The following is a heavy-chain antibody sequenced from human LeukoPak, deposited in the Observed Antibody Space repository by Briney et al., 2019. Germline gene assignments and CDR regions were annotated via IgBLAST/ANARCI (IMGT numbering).Heavy chain of an antibody. J-gene: IGHJ4*02. CDR3: AKGLSYYDSSSYYSPFDY. V-gene: IGHV3-30*18. Sequence: GRSLRLSRVASGFTFSNYGMHWVRQAPGKGLEWVAVISYDGSNKYYADSVKGRFTISRDNSKNTLYLQMNSLRAEDTAVYYCAKGLSYYDSSSYYSPFDYWGQGTLVTVSS. D-gene: IGHD3-22*01. CDR2: ISYDGSNK. CDR1: GFTFSNYG.